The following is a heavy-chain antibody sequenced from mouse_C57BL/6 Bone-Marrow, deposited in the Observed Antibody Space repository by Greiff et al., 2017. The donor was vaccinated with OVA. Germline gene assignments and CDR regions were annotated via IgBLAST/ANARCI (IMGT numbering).Heavy chain of an antibody. CDR3: ARSGYDYDRAWFAD. D-gene: IGHD2-4*01. J-gene: IGHJ3*01. Sequence: QVQLQQPGAELVKPGASVKLSCKASGYTFTSYWMQWVKQRPGQGLEWIGEIDPSDSYTNYNQKFKGKATLTVDTSSSTAYMQLSSLTSEDSAVYYCARSGYDYDRAWFADWGQGTLVTVSA. CDR2: IDPSDSYT. CDR1: GYTFTSYW. V-gene: IGHV1-50*01.